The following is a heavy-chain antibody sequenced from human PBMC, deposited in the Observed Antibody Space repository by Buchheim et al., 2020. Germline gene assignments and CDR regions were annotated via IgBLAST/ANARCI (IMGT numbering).Heavy chain of an antibody. V-gene: IGHV3-30*18. Sequence: QVQLVESGGDVVQPGRSLRLSCAASGFTFSSYGMHWVRHAPGKGLEWVAVISYDGSNKYYADSVKGRFTISRDNSMNTLYLKMNSLRAEDTAVYYCAKDQHSIAARHEYYYYGMDVWGQGTT. CDR2: ISYDGSNK. CDR1: GFTFSSYG. CDR3: AKDQHSIAARHEYYYYGMDV. D-gene: IGHD6-6*01. J-gene: IGHJ6*02.